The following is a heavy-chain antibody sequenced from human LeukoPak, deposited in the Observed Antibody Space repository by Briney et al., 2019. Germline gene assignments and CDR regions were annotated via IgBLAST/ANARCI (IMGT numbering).Heavy chain of an antibody. V-gene: IGHV1-2*02. CDR2: INHNSGGT. CDR1: GYTFTGYY. D-gene: IGHD2-21*02. CDR3: AREGVVVTATFDY. Sequence: ASVKVSCKASGYTFTGYYMHWVRQAPGQGLEWMGWINHNSGGTNYAQKFQGRVTMTRDTSISTAYMELSRLRSDDTAVYYCAREGVVVTATFDYWGQGTLVTVSS. J-gene: IGHJ4*02.